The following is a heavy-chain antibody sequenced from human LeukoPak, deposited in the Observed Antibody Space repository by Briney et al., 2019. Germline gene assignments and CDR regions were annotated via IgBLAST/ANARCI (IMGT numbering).Heavy chain of an antibody. CDR3: ARGIVGDTPNDY. J-gene: IGHJ4*02. Sequence: SETLSLTCAVYGGSFSGYYWSWIRQPPGKGLEWIGEINHSGSTNYNPSLKSGVTISVDTSKNQFSLKLSSVTAADTAVYYCARGIVGDTPNDYWRQGTLVTVSS. CDR1: GGSFSGYY. V-gene: IGHV4-34*01. D-gene: IGHD1-26*01. CDR2: INHSGST.